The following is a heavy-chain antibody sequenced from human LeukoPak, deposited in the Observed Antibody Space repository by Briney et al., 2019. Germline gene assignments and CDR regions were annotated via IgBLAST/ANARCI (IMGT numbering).Heavy chain of an antibody. CDR3: AMTVTTGIFDY. Sequence: GGSLRLSCAASGFTVSSNYMSWVRQAPRKGLEWVSVIYSGGSTYYADSVKGRFTISRDNSKNTLYLQMNSLRAEDTAVYYCAMTVTTGIFDYWGQGTLVTVSS. CDR2: IYSGGST. D-gene: IGHD4-17*01. CDR1: GFTVSSNY. J-gene: IGHJ4*02. V-gene: IGHV3-66*01.